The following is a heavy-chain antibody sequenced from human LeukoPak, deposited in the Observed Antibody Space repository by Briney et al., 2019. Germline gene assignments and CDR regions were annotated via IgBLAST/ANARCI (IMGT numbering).Heavy chain of an antibody. CDR2: IDPSDSYT. Sequence: GESLRISCKGSGYSFTSYWISWVRQMPGKGLEWMGRIDPSDSYTNYSPSFQGHVTISADKSISTAYLQWSDLEASDSAMYYCARYCSGGSCYSDHDAFDIWGQGTMVTVSS. CDR1: GYSFTSYW. V-gene: IGHV5-10-1*01. J-gene: IGHJ3*02. D-gene: IGHD2-15*01. CDR3: ARYCSGGSCYSDHDAFDI.